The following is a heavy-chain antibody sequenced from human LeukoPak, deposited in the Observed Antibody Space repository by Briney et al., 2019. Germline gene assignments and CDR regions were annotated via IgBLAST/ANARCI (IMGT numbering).Heavy chain of an antibody. J-gene: IGHJ6*03. CDR3: ARTTSSYYYYTAV. CDR1: GVSFSGYY. D-gene: IGHD1-1*01. CDR2: INHSGST. Sequence: SETLSLTCAVYGVSFSGYYWSWIRQPPGKGLEWIGEINHSGSTNYNPSLKSRVTISVDKSKNQFSLKLHSVTAADTAVYFCARTTSSYYYYTAVWGKGTTVTISS. V-gene: IGHV4-34*01.